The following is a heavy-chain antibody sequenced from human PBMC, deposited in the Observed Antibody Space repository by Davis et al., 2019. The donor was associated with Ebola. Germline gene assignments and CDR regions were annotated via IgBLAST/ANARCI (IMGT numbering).Heavy chain of an antibody. V-gene: IGHV1-2*06. CDR2: INPNSGVT. Sequence: ASVKVSCKTSGYTFTGHYIQWVRQAPGQGLEWMGRINPNSGVTNYAQKFQGRVTMTRNTSISTAYMELSSLRSEDTAVYYCARLVGEFYFYGMDVWGKGTTVTVSS. D-gene: IGHD3-10*01. CDR1: GYTFTGHY. CDR3: ARLVGEFYFYGMDV. J-gene: IGHJ6*04.